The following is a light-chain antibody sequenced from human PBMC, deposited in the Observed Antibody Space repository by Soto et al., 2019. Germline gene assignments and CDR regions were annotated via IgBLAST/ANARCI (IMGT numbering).Light chain of an antibody. Sequence: DIQMTQSPSSLSASIGDRVTISCRASQNVATYSNWYQQKPGKAPKLLIYLASTLQSGVPSRFSGSGSGTDFTLTISSLQPEDVAAYFCQQSYSTPYTFGRGTKLEIK. V-gene: IGKV1-39*01. CDR1: QNVATY. J-gene: IGKJ2*01. CDR3: QQSYSTPYT. CDR2: LAS.